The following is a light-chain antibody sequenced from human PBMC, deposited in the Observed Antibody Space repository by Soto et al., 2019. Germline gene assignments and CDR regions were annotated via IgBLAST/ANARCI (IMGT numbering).Light chain of an antibody. CDR2: GAS. V-gene: IGKV3-20*01. CDR1: QSVSNNY. Sequence: IVLTQSPGNLSLSPGERATLSCRASQSVSNNYLAWYQQKPGQAPRLLIYGASNRATGIPDRFSGSGSGTDFTLTISRLEPEDFAVYYCQQYGSSGTFGQGTKV. J-gene: IGKJ1*01. CDR3: QQYGSSGT.